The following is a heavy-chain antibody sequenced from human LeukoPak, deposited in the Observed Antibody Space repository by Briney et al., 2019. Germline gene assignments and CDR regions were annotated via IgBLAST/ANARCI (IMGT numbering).Heavy chain of an antibody. CDR3: ARGRRITIFGVVINLSNYFDY. CDR2: INPSGGST. Sequence: ASVKVSCKASGYTFTSYYMHWVRQAPGQGLEWMGIINPSGGSTSYAQKFQGRVTMTRDMSTSTVYMELSSLRSEDTAVYYCARGRRITIFGVVINLSNYFDYGGQGTLVTVSS. V-gene: IGHV1-46*01. CDR1: GYTFTSYY. D-gene: IGHD3-3*01. J-gene: IGHJ4*02.